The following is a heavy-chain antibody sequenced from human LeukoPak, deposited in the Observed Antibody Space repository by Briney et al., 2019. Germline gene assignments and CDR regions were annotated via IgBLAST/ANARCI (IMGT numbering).Heavy chain of an antibody. D-gene: IGHD3-9*01. Sequence: GGSLRLSCAASGFTLNDYAMYWVRQAPGKGLEWVSSISWSTGSVDYADSVKGRFTISRDNAKNSLYLQMNSLRAEDTAVYYCARDQYDILTGYYNFDYWGQGTLVTVSS. J-gene: IGHJ4*02. V-gene: IGHV3-9*01. CDR3: ARDQYDILTGYYNFDY. CDR2: ISWSTGSV. CDR1: GFTLNDYA.